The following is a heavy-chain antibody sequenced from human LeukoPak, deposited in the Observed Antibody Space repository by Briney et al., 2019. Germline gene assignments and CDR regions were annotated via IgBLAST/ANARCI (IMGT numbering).Heavy chain of an antibody. Sequence: GRSLRLSCAASGFTFSSYGMHWVRQAPGNGLEWVAVISYDGSNKYYADSVKGRFTISRDNSKNTLYLQMNSLRAEDTAVYYCAKSSTVTSFDYWGQGTLVTVSS. CDR3: AKSSTVTSFDY. J-gene: IGHJ4*02. V-gene: IGHV3-30*18. CDR2: ISYDGSNK. CDR1: GFTFSSYG. D-gene: IGHD4-17*01.